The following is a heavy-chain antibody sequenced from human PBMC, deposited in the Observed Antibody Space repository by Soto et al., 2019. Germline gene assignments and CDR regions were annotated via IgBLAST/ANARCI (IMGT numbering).Heavy chain of an antibody. Sequence: EVQLLESGGGLVQPGGSLRLSCAASGFSFNTYAMTWVRQAPGQGLEWVSAISGSGGSTYYADSVKGRFTISRDNSKKTLNLQMNSLTAEDTAVYYCAKSSGRYDSTGYYGYYYYVMDVWGQGTTVTVSS. CDR3: AKSSGRYDSTGYYGYYYYVMDV. J-gene: IGHJ6*02. V-gene: IGHV3-23*01. CDR1: GFSFNTYA. CDR2: ISGSGGST. D-gene: IGHD3-22*01.